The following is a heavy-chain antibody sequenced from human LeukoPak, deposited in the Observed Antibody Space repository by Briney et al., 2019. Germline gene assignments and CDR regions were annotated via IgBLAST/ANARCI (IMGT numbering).Heavy chain of an antibody. J-gene: IGHJ4*02. CDR2: MYYGGAP. Sequence: SETLSLTCTVSGVSIRSAGDYLTWIRQSPGKGLEWIGYMYYGGAPFYNPSLKSRISISVDTSKNQFSLKMTSVTAADTAVYYCARGYGSFDYWGQGTLVTVSS. CDR3: ARGYGSFDY. V-gene: IGHV4-31*03. CDR1: GVSIRSAGDY. D-gene: IGHD4-17*01.